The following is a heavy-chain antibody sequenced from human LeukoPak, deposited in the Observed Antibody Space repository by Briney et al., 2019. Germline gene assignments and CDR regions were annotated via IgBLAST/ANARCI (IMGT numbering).Heavy chain of an antibody. J-gene: IGHJ4*02. D-gene: IGHD3-16*01. CDR1: GFTFSRYS. Sequence: GGSLRPSCTASGFTFSRYSLNWVRQAPGKGLEWVSSITSSNYIYYADSVKGRFTISRDNAKNSLYLQMNSLRAEDTAVYYCARDRLRLGGDYWGQGTLVTVSS. CDR2: ITSSNYI. V-gene: IGHV3-21*01. CDR3: ARDRLRLGGDY.